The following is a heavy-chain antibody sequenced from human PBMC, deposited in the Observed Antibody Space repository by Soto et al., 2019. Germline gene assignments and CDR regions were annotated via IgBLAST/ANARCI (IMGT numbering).Heavy chain of an antibody. CDR3: ARDRDYVWGSYRHTSDY. V-gene: IGHV1-18*01. J-gene: IGHJ4*02. Sequence: QVQLVQSGAEVKKPGASVKVSCKASGYTFTSYGITWVRQAPGQGLEWMGWISAYNGDTNYAQKLQDRVTMTTDASTSTAYMDLRSLGSDDTALYYCARDRDYVWGSYRHTSDYWGQGTLLTVSS. CDR2: ISAYNGDT. CDR1: GYTFTSYG. D-gene: IGHD3-16*02.